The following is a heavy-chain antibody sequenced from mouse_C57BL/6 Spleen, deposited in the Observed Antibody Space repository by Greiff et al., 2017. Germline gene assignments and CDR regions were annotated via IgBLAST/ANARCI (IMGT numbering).Heavy chain of an antibody. D-gene: IGHD1-1*01. CDR3: ARYYYGSSYAMDY. J-gene: IGHJ4*01. Sequence: VQLQQPGAELVMPGASVKLSCKASGYTFTSYWMHWVKQRPGQGLEWIGEIDPSDSYTNYNQKFKGKSTLTVDKSSSTAYMQLSSLTSEDSAVYYCARYYYGSSYAMDYWGQGTSFTVSS. CDR1: GYTFTSYW. V-gene: IGHV1-69*01. CDR2: IDPSDSYT.